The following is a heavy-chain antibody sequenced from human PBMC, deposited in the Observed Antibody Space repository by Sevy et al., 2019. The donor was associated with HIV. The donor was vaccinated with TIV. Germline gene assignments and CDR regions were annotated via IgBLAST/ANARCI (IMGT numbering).Heavy chain of an antibody. D-gene: IGHD3-10*01. CDR1: GGSISSGGYY. CDR2: IYYSGGT. V-gene: IGHV4-31*03. J-gene: IGHJ5*02. Sequence: SETLSLTCTVSGGSISSGGYYWSGIRQHPGKGLEWIGYIYYSGGTYYNPSLKSRVTISVDTSKNQFSLKLSSVTAADTAVYYCGRMWFGELLQGGWFDPWGQGTLVTVSS. CDR3: GRMWFGELLQGGWFDP.